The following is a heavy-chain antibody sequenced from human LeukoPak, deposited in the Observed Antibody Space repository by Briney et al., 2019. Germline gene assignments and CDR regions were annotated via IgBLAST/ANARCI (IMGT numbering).Heavy chain of an antibody. Sequence: ASVKVSCKASGYTFTGNYIYWVRQAPGQGLEWLGWINPNGGGTNYAQTFQDRFTLTTDTSISTAYMELRRLTSDDSAVYYCARDVRHGVRGLPFDLWGQGTLVTVSS. CDR1: GYTFTGNY. J-gene: IGHJ4*02. V-gene: IGHV1-2*02. CDR2: INPNGGGT. D-gene: IGHD3-10*01. CDR3: ARDVRHGVRGLPFDL.